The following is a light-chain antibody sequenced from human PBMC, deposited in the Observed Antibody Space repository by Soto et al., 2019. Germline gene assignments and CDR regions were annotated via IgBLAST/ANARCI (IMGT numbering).Light chain of an antibody. J-gene: IGKJ4*01. Sequence: DIHMTQSPSSVSASVGDRVTITCRASQGVSSRLAWYQQKPGQAPKLMIYAASSLQSGGPPRVSGSGAETDVTRTITSLQPEDFATYYCQQTNIFPLTFGGGTKVDIK. CDR2: AAS. V-gene: IGKV1-12*01. CDR3: QQTNIFPLT. CDR1: QGVSSR.